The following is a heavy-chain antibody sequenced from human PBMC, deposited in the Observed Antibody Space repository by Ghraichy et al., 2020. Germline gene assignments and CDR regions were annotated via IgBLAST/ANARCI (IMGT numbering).Heavy chain of an antibody. Sequence: GGSLRLSCAASGFTFSDYYMSWIRQAPGKGLEWVSYISSSGSTIYYADSVKGRFTISRDNAKNSLYLQMNSLRAEDTAVYYCARGLGERYSSWYIHYDSSGGDFDYWGQGTLVTVSS. CDR1: GFTFSDYY. CDR2: ISSSGSTI. J-gene: IGHJ4*02. V-gene: IGHV3-11*01. D-gene: IGHD3-22*01. CDR3: ARGLGERYSSWYIHYDSSGGDFDY.